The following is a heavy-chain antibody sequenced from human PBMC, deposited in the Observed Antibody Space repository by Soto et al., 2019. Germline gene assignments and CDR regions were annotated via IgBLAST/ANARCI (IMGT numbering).Heavy chain of an antibody. J-gene: IGHJ6*02. CDR1: GFTFSNYG. CDR3: AKAVGYCSSTSCRDYYFYYGMDV. CDR2: ISYDGSNK. Sequence: QPGGSLRLSCAASGFTFSNYGMHWVRQAPGKGLEWVAVISYDGSNKYYADSVKGRFTISRDNSKNTLYLQMNSLRAEDTAVYYCAKAVGYCSSTSCRDYYFYYGMDVWGQGTTVTVSS. D-gene: IGHD2-2*01. V-gene: IGHV3-30*18.